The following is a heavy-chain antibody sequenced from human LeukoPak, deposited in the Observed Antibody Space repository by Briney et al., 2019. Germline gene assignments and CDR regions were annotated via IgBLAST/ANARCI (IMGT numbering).Heavy chain of an antibody. J-gene: IGHJ4*02. D-gene: IGHD6-13*01. CDR3: AKDRSSSWYFDY. V-gene: IGHV3-7*01. CDR1: GVTFSSYW. CDR2: IKQDGSEK. Sequence: GGSLRLSCAASGVTFSSYWMSWGRQAPGKGLEWVANIKQDGSEKYYVDSVKGRVTISRDNAKNSLYLQMNSLRGEDTAVYYCAKDRSSSWYFDYWGQGTLVTVSS.